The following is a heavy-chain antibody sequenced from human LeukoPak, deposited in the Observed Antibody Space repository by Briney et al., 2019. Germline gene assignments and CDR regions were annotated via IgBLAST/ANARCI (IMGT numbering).Heavy chain of an antibody. V-gene: IGHV3-74*01. CDR3: ARGRPHGNDY. D-gene: IGHD4-23*01. Sequence: GGSLRLSCAASGFTFSSYWMNWVRQAPGKGLVWVSRIASDGSSTTYADSVKGRFSISRDNAKNTLYLEMNSLRVEDTAVYYCARGRPHGNDYWGQGTLVTVSS. CDR1: GFTFSSYW. CDR2: IASDGSST. J-gene: IGHJ4*02.